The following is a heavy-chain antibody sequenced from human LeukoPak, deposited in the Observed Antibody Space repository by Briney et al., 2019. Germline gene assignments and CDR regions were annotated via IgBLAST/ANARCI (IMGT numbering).Heavy chain of an antibody. CDR1: GGSFSGYY. CDR2: IYTSGST. CDR3: ARETHNYDILTGYFSY. D-gene: IGHD3-9*01. Sequence: SEALSLTCAVYGGSFSGYYWSWIRQPAGKGLEWIGRIYTSGSTNYNPSLKSRVTMSVDTSKNQFSLKLSSVTAADTAVYYCARETHNYDILTGYFSYWGQGTLVTVSS. V-gene: IGHV4-4*07. J-gene: IGHJ4*02.